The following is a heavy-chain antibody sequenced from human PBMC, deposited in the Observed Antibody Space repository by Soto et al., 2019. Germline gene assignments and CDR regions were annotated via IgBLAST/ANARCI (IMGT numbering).Heavy chain of an antibody. D-gene: IGHD1-26*01. CDR3: AKDKGIVGATPQY. Sequence: QVQLVESGGGVVQPGRSLRLSCAASGFTFSSYGMHWVRQAPGKGLEWVAVISYDGSNKYYADSVKGRFTISRDNSKNTLYLQMNSLRAEDTAVYSCAKDKGIVGATPQYWGQGTLVTVSS. CDR2: ISYDGSNK. V-gene: IGHV3-30*18. J-gene: IGHJ4*02. CDR1: GFTFSSYG.